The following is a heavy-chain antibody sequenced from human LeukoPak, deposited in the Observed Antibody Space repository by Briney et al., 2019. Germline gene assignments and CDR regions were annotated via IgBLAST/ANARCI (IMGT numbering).Heavy chain of an antibody. CDR3: AKGAYYAD. CDR2: ISGSGDST. D-gene: IGHD3-3*01. V-gene: IGHV3-23*01. Sequence: GGSLRLSCAASGFTFDDHGMNWVRQAPGKGLEWVSTISGSGDSTYYADSVKGRFTSSRDNSKNTLYLQMNSLRAEDTAVYYCAKGAYYADWGQGTLVTVSS. CDR1: GFTFDDHG. J-gene: IGHJ4*02.